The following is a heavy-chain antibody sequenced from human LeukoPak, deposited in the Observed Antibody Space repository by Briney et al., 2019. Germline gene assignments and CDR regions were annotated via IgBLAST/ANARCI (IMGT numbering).Heavy chain of an antibody. CDR3: ASRDVDIMATTTKFDY. CDR2: INHSGST. J-gene: IGHJ4*02. V-gene: IGHV4-34*01. CDR1: GGSFSGYY. Sequence: SETLSLTCAVYGGSFSGYYWSWIRQPPGKGLEWIGEINHSGSTNYNPSLKSRVTISVDTSKNQFSLKLSSVTAADTAVYYCASRDVDIMATTTKFDYWGQGTLVTVSS. D-gene: IGHD5-12*01.